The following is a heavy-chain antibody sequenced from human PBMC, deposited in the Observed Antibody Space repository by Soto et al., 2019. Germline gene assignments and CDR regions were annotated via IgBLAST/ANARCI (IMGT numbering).Heavy chain of an antibody. V-gene: IGHV3-30*04. CDR1: GFTFSTFA. Sequence: QVQLVESGGGVVPPGGSLRLACAASGFTFSTFAMHWVRQAPGKGLEWVEVTSTDQRKKYYTDSVQGRFTISRDNARNTLYLQMNSLRTEDTAVYYCARDYLIPMAGTPDYWGQGTLVTVSS. J-gene: IGHJ4*02. D-gene: IGHD6-19*01. CDR2: TSTDQRKK. CDR3: ARDYLIPMAGTPDY.